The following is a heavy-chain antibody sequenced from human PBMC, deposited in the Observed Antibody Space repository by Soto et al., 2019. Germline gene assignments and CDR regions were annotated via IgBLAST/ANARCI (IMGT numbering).Heavy chain of an antibody. Sequence: PSETLSLTCTVSGGSISSSSYYWGWIRQPPGKGLEWIGSIYYSGSTYYNPSLKSRVTISVDTSKNQFSLKLSSVTAADTAVYYCARPLRRAISGVVIMGGFDYWGQGTLVTVSS. D-gene: IGHD3-3*01. CDR2: IYYSGST. CDR3: ARPLRRAISGVVIMGGFDY. J-gene: IGHJ4*02. CDR1: GGSISSSSYY. V-gene: IGHV4-39*01.